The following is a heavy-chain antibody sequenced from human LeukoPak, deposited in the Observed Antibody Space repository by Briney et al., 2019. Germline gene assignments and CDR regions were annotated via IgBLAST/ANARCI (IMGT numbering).Heavy chain of an antibody. CDR3: ARDQYGDYDWFDP. CDR2: IYYSGST. V-gene: IGHV4-39*07. CDR1: GGSISSSSYY. D-gene: IGHD4-17*01. J-gene: IGHJ5*02. Sequence: SETLSLTCTVSGGSISSSSYYWGWIRQPPGKGLEWIGSIYYSGSTYYNPSLKSRVTISVDTSKNQFSLKLSSVTAADTAVYYCARDQYGDYDWFDPWGQGTLVTVSS.